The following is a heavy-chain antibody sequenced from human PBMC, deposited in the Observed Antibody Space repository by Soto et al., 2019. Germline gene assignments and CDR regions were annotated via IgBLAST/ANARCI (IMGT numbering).Heavy chain of an antibody. J-gene: IGHJ4*02. CDR1: GYTFTSYY. V-gene: IGHV1-46*03. D-gene: IGHD3-10*01. CDR2: INPSGGST. Sequence: QVQLVQSGAEVKKPGASVKVSCKASGYTFTSYYMHWVRQAPGQGLEWMGIINPSGGSTSYAQKFQGRVTMTXXTXTXXVYMELSSLRSEDTAVYYCARDVEYYGSGSYYFDYWGQGTLVTVSS. CDR3: ARDVEYYGSGSYYFDY.